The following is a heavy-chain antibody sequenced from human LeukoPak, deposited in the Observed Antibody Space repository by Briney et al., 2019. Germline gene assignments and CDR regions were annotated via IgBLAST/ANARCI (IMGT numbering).Heavy chain of an antibody. CDR3: AKGALWFGEAVDY. CDR2: ISWDGGST. V-gene: IGHV3-43D*04. Sequence: GGSLRLSCAASGFTFDDYAMHWVRQAPGKGLEWVSLISWDGGSTYYADSVKGRFTTSRDNSKNSLYLQMNSLRAEDTALYYCAKGALWFGEAVDYWGQGTLVTVSS. J-gene: IGHJ4*02. CDR1: GFTFDDYA. D-gene: IGHD3-10*01.